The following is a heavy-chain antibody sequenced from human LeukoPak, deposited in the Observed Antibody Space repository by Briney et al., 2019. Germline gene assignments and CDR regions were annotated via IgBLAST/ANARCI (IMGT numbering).Heavy chain of an antibody. V-gene: IGHV4-34*01. D-gene: IGHD1-26*01. Sequence: SETLSLTCAVYGGSFSGYYWSWIRQPPGKGLEWIGEINHSGSTNYNPSLKSRVTISVDTSKNQFSLKLSSVTAVDTAVYYCARQGIVGATTWLFDYWGQGTLVTVSS. J-gene: IGHJ4*02. CDR3: ARQGIVGATTWLFDY. CDR2: INHSGST. CDR1: GGSFSGYY.